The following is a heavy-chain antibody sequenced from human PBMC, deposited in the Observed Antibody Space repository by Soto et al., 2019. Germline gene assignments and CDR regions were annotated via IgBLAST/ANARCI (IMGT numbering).Heavy chain of an antibody. D-gene: IGHD6-25*01. Sequence: SETLSLTCTVSGGSISSSSYYWGWIRQPPGKGLEWIGSIYYSGSTYYNPSLKSRVTISVDTSKNQFSLKLSSVTAADTAVYYCARRAESGAFDIWGQGTMVTVSS. CDR2: IYYSGST. CDR1: GGSISSSSYY. CDR3: ARRAESGAFDI. V-gene: IGHV4-39*01. J-gene: IGHJ3*02.